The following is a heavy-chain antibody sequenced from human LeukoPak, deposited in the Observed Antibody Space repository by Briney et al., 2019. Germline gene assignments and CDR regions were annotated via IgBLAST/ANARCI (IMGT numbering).Heavy chain of an antibody. J-gene: IGHJ4*02. V-gene: IGHV3-74*01. D-gene: IGHD4-23*01. CDR3: ERGTTVVTPVCDY. Sequence: GGSLRLSYAASGFTFISYRMHWVRQAPGRGLVWVSRINSDGSSTSYADSVKGRFTISRDNAKNTLYLQMNSLRAEDTAVYYCERGTTVVTPVCDYWGQGTLVTVSS. CDR1: GFTFISYR. CDR2: INSDGSST.